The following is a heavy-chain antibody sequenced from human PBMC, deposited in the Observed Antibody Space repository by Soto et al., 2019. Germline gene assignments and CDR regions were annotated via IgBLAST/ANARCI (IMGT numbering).Heavy chain of an antibody. J-gene: IGHJ4*02. CDR3: ARQKTGTTAFDY. V-gene: IGHV4-4*02. D-gene: IGHD1-7*01. CDR2: VYHSGST. CDR1: SGSISNSNW. Sequence: SETLSLTCAVSSGSISNSNWWTWVRQPPGKVLEWIGEVYHSGSTNYNPSLKSRVTMSIDKSKNQFSLNLSSVTAADTAVYFCARQKTGTTAFDYWIQRTLVTVSS.